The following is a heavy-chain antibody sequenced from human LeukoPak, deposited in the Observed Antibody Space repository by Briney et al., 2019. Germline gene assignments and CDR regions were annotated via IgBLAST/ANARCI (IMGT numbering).Heavy chain of an antibody. Sequence: SETLSLTCAVYGGSFSGYYWSWIRQPPGKGLEWIGEINHSGSTNYNPSLKSRVTISADTSKKQFPLKLSSVTAADTAVYYCARGVRIFSQNWFDPWGQGTLVTVSS. CDR2: INHSGST. D-gene: IGHD3-3*01. CDR3: ARGVRIFSQNWFDP. J-gene: IGHJ5*02. CDR1: GGSFSGYY. V-gene: IGHV4-34*01.